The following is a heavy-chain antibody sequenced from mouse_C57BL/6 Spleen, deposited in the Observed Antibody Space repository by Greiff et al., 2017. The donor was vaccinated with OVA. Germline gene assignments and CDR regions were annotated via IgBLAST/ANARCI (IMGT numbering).Heavy chain of an antibody. Sequence: QVQLQQSGAELVRPGTSVKVSCKASGYAFTNYLIEWVKQRPGQGLEWIGVINPGSGGTNYNEKFKGKATLTADKASSTAYMQLSSLTSEDSAVYFFARDSSGYDYFDYWGQGTTLTVSS. J-gene: IGHJ2*01. V-gene: IGHV1-54*01. CDR1: GYAFTNYL. CDR3: ARDSSGYDYFDY. CDR2: INPGSGGT. D-gene: IGHD3-2*02.